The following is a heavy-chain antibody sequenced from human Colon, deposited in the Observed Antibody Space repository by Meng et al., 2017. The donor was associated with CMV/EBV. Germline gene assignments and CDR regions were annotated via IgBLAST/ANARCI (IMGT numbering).Heavy chain of an antibody. J-gene: IGHJ4*02. D-gene: IGHD3-22*01. CDR2: MYYSGST. CDR3: ARGGNFYDSTGYAAGVPDH. Sequence: SETLSLTCAVSGVSMSSSSYFWAWIRQPPGKGLEWIGSMYYSGSTYFNPSLKSRVTISIDTSKNQFSLKLTSVTAADTALYYCARGGNFYDSTGYAAGVPDHWGQGTLVTVSS. CDR1: GVSMSSSSYF. V-gene: IGHV4-39*07.